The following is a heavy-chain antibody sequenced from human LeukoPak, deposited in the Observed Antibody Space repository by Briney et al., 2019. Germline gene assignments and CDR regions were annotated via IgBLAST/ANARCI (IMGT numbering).Heavy chain of an antibody. CDR2: IYYSGST. D-gene: IGHD3-22*01. J-gene: IGHJ4*02. CDR3: ARGLYDSSGYYDY. CDR1: GGSISSGGYY. V-gene: IGHV4-61*08. Sequence: SETLSLTCTVSGGSISSGGYYWSWIRQHPGKGLEWIGYIYYSGSTNYNPSLKSRVTISVDTSKNQFSLKLSSVTAADTAVYYCARGLYDSSGYYDYWGQGTLVTVSS.